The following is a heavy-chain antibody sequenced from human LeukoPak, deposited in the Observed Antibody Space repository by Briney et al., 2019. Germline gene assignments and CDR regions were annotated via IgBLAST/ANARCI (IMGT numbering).Heavy chain of an antibody. Sequence: PGGSLRLSCSVSGIIVSSNYMAWVRQAPGKGLEWVAVIYSGGSEFYADSVKGRFTISRDYDNNTLDLQMNSLRAEDTAFYYCARATVTTLNFDYWGQGTLVTVSS. J-gene: IGHJ4*02. CDR2: IYSGGSE. V-gene: IGHV3-53*01. CDR1: GIIVSSNY. D-gene: IGHD4-17*01. CDR3: ARATVTTLNFDY.